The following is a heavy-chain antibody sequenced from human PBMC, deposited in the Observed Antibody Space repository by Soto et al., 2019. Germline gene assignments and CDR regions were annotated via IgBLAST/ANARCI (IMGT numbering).Heavy chain of an antibody. J-gene: IGHJ6*02. CDR1: GFTFSSYA. CDR3: AREGIYYGMDV. CDR2: ISYDGSNK. V-gene: IGHV3-30-3*01. Sequence: GGSLRLSCAASGFTFSSYAMHWVRRAPGKGLEWVAVISYDGSNKYYADSVKGRFTISRDNSKNTLYLQMNSLSAEDTAVYYCAREGIYYGMDVWGQGTTVTVSS.